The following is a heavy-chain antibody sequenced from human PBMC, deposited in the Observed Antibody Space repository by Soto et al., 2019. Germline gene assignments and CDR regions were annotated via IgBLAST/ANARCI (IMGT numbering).Heavy chain of an antibody. D-gene: IGHD3-16*02. Sequence: QVQLVQSGAEVKKPGASVKVSCKASGYTFTSYGISWVRQAPGQGLEWMGWISAYNGNTNYAQKLQGRVTMTTDTSTSTAYMELSSLRSDDTAVYYCARDEGPYYDYIWGSYRMGYFDYWGQGTLVTVSS. J-gene: IGHJ4*02. V-gene: IGHV1-18*01. CDR2: ISAYNGNT. CDR1: GYTFTSYG. CDR3: ARDEGPYYDYIWGSYRMGYFDY.